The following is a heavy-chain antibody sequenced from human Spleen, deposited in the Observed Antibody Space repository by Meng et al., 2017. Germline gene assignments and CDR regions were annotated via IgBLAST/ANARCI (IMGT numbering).Heavy chain of an antibody. V-gene: IGHV3-21*01. J-gene: IGHJ4*02. Sequence: GESLKISCAASGFTFSSYSMNWVRQAPGTGLEWVSSISSSSSYIYYADSLKGRFTISRDNAKNSLYLQMNSLRAEDTAVYYCARDLGGIFAYWGQGALVTVSS. D-gene: IGHD6-13*01. CDR2: ISSSSSYI. CDR3: ARDLGGIFAY. CDR1: GFTFSSYS.